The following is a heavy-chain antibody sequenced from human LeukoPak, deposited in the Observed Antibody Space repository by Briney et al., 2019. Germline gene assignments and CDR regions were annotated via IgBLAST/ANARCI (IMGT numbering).Heavy chain of an antibody. D-gene: IGHD3-22*01. V-gene: IGHV1-18*01. J-gene: IGHJ3*02. CDR2: ISGNNDNP. CDR3: ARVLVVSSDAFDI. CDR1: GYTFSNFG. Sequence: ASVKVSCKASGYTFSNFGISWVRQAPGQGLEWMGWISGNNDNPNYGQKLQGRVTMTTDTSTSTAYMELRSLSSDDTAVYYCARVLVVSSDAFDIWGQGTMVTVSS.